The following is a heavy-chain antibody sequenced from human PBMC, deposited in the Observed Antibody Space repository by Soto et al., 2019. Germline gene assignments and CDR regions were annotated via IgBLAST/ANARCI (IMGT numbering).Heavy chain of an antibody. D-gene: IGHD2-15*01. CDR1: GGSFSGYY. CDR3: ARGGGVVVVAATPNWFDP. V-gene: IGHV4-34*01. CDR2: INHSGST. J-gene: IGHJ5*02. Sequence: QVQLQQWGAGLLKPSETLSLTCAVYGGSFSGYYWSWIRQPPGQGLEWIGEINHSGSTNYNPSLKSRVTISVDTSKNQVSLKLSSVTAADTAVDYCARGGGVVVVAATPNWFDPWGQGTLVTVSS.